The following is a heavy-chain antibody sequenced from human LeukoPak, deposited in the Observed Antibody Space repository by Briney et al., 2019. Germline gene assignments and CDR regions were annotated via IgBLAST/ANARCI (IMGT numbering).Heavy chain of an antibody. CDR1: GFTFSGSA. V-gene: IGHV3-73*01. D-gene: IGHD3-10*01. CDR3: TRPIYGSGQTVGRYGMDV. J-gene: IGHJ6*02. Sequence: PGGSLRLSCAASGFTFSGSAMPWVRQASGKGLEWVGRIRSKANSYATAYAASVKGRFTISRDDSKNTAYLQMNSLKTEDTAVYYCTRPIYGSGQTVGRYGMDVWGQGTTVTVSS. CDR2: IRSKANSYAT.